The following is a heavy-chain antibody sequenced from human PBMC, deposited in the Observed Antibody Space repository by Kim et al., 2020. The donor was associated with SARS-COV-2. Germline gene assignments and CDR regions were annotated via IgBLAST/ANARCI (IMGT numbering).Heavy chain of an antibody. Sequence: SVKVSCKASGGTFSSYAISWVRQAPGQGLEWMGGIIPIFGTANYAQKFQGRVTITADESTSTAYMELSSLRSEDTAVYYCARVVPLTRPWFDPWGQGTLVTVSS. V-gene: IGHV1-69*13. D-gene: IGHD6-6*01. CDR1: GGTFSSYA. CDR3: ARVVPLTRPWFDP. CDR2: IIPIFGTA. J-gene: IGHJ5*02.